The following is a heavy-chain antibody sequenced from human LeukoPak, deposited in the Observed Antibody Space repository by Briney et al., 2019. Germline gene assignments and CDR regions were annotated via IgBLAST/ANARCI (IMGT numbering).Heavy chain of an antibody. D-gene: IGHD3-22*01. CDR2: ISYDGSNK. Sequence: GGSLRLSCAASGFTFSSYGMHWVRQAPGKGLEWVAVISYDGSNKYYADSVKGRFTISRDNSKNTLYLQMNSLRAEDTAVYYCAKDLYYHDSSGLPPDYWGQGTLVTVSS. CDR1: GFTFSSYG. CDR3: AKDLYYHDSSGLPPDY. V-gene: IGHV3-30*18. J-gene: IGHJ4*02.